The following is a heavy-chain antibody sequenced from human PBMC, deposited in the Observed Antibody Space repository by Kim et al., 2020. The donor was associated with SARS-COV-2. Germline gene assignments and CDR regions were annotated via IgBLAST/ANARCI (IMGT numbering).Heavy chain of an antibody. CDR2: IYSGGST. V-gene: IGHV3-53*01. CDR3: ARDRLSSRYFGEFDY. D-gene: IGHD3-22*01. CDR1: GFTVSSNY. Sequence: GGSLRLSCAASGFTVSSNYMSWVRQAPGKGLEWVSVIYSGGSTYYADSVKGRFTISRDNSKNTLYLQMNSLRAEDTAVYYCARDRLSSRYFGEFDYWGQGTLVTVSS. J-gene: IGHJ4*02.